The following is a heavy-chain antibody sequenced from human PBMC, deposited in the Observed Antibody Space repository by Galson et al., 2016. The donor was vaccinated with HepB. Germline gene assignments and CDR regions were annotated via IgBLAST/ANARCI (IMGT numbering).Heavy chain of an antibody. V-gene: IGHV2-5*01. Sequence: PALVKPTQTLTLTCTFSGFSLSTAGVAVVWIRQPPGKALQWIALIYWNDDKRYNSSLETRLTITKDTSKNQVALTVTNMDPVDTATYYCAHMISKVTTGFSDYWGQGILVTVSS. CDR1: GFSLSTAGVA. D-gene: IGHD2-21*02. CDR3: AHMISKVTTGFSDY. J-gene: IGHJ4*02. CDR2: IYWNDDK.